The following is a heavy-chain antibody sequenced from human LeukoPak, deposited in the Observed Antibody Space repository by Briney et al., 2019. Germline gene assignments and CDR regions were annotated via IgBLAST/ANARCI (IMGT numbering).Heavy chain of an antibody. V-gene: IGHV1-8*03. CDR3: ARESSSSSRFDP. J-gene: IGHJ5*02. Sequence: ASVKVSCKASGYTFTSYDINWVRQATGQGLEWMGWMNPNSGNTGYAQKFQGRVTITRNTSISTAYMELSSLRSEDTAVYHCARESSSSSRFDPWGQGTLVTVSS. CDR2: MNPNSGNT. D-gene: IGHD6-6*01. CDR1: GYTFTSYD.